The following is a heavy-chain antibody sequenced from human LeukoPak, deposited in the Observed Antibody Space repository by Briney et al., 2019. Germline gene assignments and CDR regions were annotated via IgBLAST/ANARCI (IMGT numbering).Heavy chain of an antibody. D-gene: IGHD3-9*01. CDR2: IIPIFGTA. V-gene: IGHV1-69*13. Sequence: ASVKVSCKASGSTFSSYAISWARQAPGQGLEWMGGIIPIFGTANYAQKFQGRVTITADESTSTAYMELSSLRSEDTAVYYCARVRYFDWFFPLAYWGQGTLVTVSS. CDR1: GSTFSSYA. J-gene: IGHJ4*02. CDR3: ARVRYFDWFFPLAY.